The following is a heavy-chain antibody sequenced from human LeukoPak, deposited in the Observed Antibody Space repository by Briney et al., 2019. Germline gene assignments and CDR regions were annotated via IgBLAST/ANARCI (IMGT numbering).Heavy chain of an antibody. CDR3: ARERLGYYDRSGLDY. D-gene: IGHD3-22*01. CDR2: IYYSGST. Sequence: SETLSLTCAVYGGSFSGHYWNWIRQPPGKGLEWIGYIYYSGSTNYNPSLKSRVTTSVDTSKNQFSLKLSSVTAADTAVYYCARERLGYYDRSGLDYWGQGTLVTVSS. J-gene: IGHJ4*02. V-gene: IGHV4-59*11. CDR1: GGSFSGHY.